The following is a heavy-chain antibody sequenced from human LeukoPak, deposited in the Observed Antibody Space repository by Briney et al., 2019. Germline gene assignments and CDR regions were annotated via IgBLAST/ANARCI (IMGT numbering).Heavy chain of an antibody. CDR3: ARDVGARLPGY. CDR1: GGSISTGSYY. D-gene: IGHD6-6*01. Sequence: SETLSLTCTVSGGSISTGSYYCSWIRQPAGKGLEWIGRIYTSGSTNYNPSLKSRVTISVDTSKNQFSLRLSSVTAADTAVYYCARDVGARLPGYWGQGTLVIVSS. CDR2: IYTSGST. V-gene: IGHV4-61*02. J-gene: IGHJ4*02.